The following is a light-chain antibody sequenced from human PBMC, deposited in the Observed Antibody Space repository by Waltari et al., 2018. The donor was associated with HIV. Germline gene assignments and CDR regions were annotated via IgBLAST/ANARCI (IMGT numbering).Light chain of an antibody. CDR3: QQSYGTPWT. Sequence: DIQMTQSPSSLSASVVDRVTITCRASQTISSYLNWYQQKPENAPKLLIYAASSLQSGVPSRFSGSGSGTDFTLTISSLQPEDFATYYCQQSYGTPWTFGQGTKVEIK. CDR1: QTISSY. CDR2: AAS. V-gene: IGKV1-39*01. J-gene: IGKJ1*01.